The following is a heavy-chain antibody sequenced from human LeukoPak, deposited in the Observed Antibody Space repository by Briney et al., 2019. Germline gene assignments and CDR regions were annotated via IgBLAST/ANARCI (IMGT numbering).Heavy chain of an antibody. Sequence: APVTVSCKASGYTFTSYYIHWVRQAPGQGPDWMGYINPRNGATNYSQKFQGRLAMTRDTSISTAYMEVSSLKSDDTAVYYCARDPRDTGGSYDSWGQGTLLTVSS. J-gene: IGHJ5*01. CDR1: GYTFTSYY. CDR3: ARDPRDTGGSYDS. CDR2: INPRNGAT. V-gene: IGHV1-2*02. D-gene: IGHD2-8*02.